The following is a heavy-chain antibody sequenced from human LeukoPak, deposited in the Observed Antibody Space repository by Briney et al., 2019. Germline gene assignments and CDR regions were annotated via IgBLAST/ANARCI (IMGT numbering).Heavy chain of an antibody. Sequence: GSSVKVSCKASGGTFSSYAISWVRQAPGQGLEWMGGIIPIFGTANYAQKFQGRVTITADEFTSTAYMELSSLRSEDTAVYYCGTNRLDSSGYIYYYYYMDVWGKGTTVTVSS. V-gene: IGHV1-69*01. D-gene: IGHD3-22*01. CDR3: GTNRLDSSGYIYYYYYMDV. CDR2: IIPIFGTA. CDR1: GGTFSSYA. J-gene: IGHJ6*03.